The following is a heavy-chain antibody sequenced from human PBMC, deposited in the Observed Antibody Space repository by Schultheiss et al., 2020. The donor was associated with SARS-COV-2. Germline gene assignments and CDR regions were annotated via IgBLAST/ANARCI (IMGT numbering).Heavy chain of an antibody. D-gene: IGHD3-10*01. J-gene: IGHJ6*02. CDR3: ARDLEPLWFRESPFAGGMDV. V-gene: IGHV1-18*01. CDR2: ISAYNGNT. Sequence: ASVKVSCKASGYTFTSYGISWVRQAPGQGLEWMGWISAYNGNTNYAQKLQGRVTMTTDTSTSTAYMELSRLRSEDTAVYYCARDLEPLWFRESPFAGGMDVWGQGTTVTVSS. CDR1: GYTFTSYG.